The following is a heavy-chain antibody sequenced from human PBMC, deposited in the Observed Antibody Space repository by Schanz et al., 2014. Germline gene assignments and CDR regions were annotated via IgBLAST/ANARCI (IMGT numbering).Heavy chain of an antibody. CDR1: GFTYSSYA. V-gene: IGHV3-23*01. J-gene: IGHJ4*02. Sequence: EVQLLESGGGLVQPGESLRLACAASGFTYSSYAMSWVRQAPGKGLEWVSAISGSGASTYYADSVKGRFTISRDNSKNTLYLQMNSLRAEDTAVYYCAKDQGSYGSGSYSYFDYWGQGTLATVSS. CDR2: ISGSGAST. D-gene: IGHD3-10*01. CDR3: AKDQGSYGSGSYSYFDY.